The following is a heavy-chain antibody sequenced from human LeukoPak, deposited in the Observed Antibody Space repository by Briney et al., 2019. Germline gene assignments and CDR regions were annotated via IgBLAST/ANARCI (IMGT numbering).Heavy chain of an antibody. D-gene: IGHD3-22*01. CDR2: ISWNSGNI. V-gene: IGHV3-9*03. J-gene: IGHJ4*02. CDR3: AKDVRPHSSGFDY. Sequence: GRSLRLSCAASGLTFDDYAMHWGRQAPGKGLEWVSGISWNSGNIGYADSVKGRFTIFRDNAKNSLYLQMNSLRAEDMALYYCAKDVRPHSSGFDYWGQGILVTVSS. CDR1: GLTFDDYA.